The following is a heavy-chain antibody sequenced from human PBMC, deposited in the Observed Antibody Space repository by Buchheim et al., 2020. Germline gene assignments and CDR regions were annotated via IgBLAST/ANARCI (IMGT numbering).Heavy chain of an antibody. CDR1: GFTFSSYG. J-gene: IGHJ4*02. V-gene: IGHV3-33*01. D-gene: IGHD3-3*01. CDR3: ARELLSGLSAYYDFWSGYYGVDY. Sequence: QVQLVESGGGVVQPGRSLRLSCAASGFTFSSYGMHWVRQAPGKGLEWVAVIWYDGSNKYYADSVKGRFTISRDNSKKTMYLQMNSLRAEDTAVYYCARELLSGLSAYYDFWSGYYGVDYWGQGTL. CDR2: IWYDGSNK.